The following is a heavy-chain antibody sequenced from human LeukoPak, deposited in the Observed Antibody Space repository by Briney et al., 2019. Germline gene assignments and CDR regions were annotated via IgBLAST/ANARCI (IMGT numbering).Heavy chain of an antibody. CDR3: ARGPRFRCRLSLTGGDCYLRY. J-gene: IGHJ4*02. Sequence: TSETLSLTCAVSGGSISSGGYSWSWIRQPPGKGLEWIGEINHSGSTNYNPSLKSRVTISVDTSKNQFSLKLSSVTAADTAVYYCARGPRFRCRLSLTGGDCYLRYWGQGTLVTVSS. V-gene: IGHV4-34*01. CDR2: INHSGST. CDR1: GGSISSGGYS. D-gene: IGHD2-21*02.